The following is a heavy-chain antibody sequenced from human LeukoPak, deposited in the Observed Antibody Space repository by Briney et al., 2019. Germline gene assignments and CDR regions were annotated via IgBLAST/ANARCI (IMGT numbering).Heavy chain of an antibody. CDR3: ARDRLKYGYGFY. V-gene: IGHV3-74*01. CDR1: GFTFSSYW. D-gene: IGHD5-18*01. J-gene: IGHJ4*02. CDR2: INSDGSST. Sequence: PGGSLRLSCAASGFTFSSYWMHWVRQAPQEGLVWVSRINSDGSSTNYADSVKGRFTISRDNAKNTLYLQMNSLRAEDTAVYYCARDRLKYGYGFYWGQGTLDAVSS.